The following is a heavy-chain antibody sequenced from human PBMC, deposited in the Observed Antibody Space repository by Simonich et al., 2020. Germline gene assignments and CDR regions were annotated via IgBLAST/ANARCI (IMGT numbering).Heavy chain of an antibody. J-gene: IGHJ3*02. Sequence: QVQLVQSGAEVKKPGASVKVSCKASGYTFTGYYMPWVRRAPGPGLGRGGQINPNSGGTNYAQEFQGRVTMTMDTSITTAYMELSRLRSDATAVYYCARELKGVPVGWGSQIDIWGQGTMVTVSS. V-gene: IGHV1-2*06. CDR1: GYTFTGYY. CDR2: INPNSGGT. CDR3: ARELKGVPVGWGSQIDI. D-gene: IGHD6-19*01.